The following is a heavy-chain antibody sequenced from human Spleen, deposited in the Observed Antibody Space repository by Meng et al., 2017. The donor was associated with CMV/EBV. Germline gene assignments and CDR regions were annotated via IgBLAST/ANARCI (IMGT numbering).Heavy chain of an antibody. D-gene: IGHD3-10*01. CDR3: ARQRRGLLRGIVIRSYFDY. J-gene: IGHJ4*02. V-gene: IGHV4-39*01. CDR1: SYF. CDR2: VYSGANT. Sequence: SYFWCWLPPSPGEGLQWIVIVYSGANTYYHPSFKSRVTMSVDTSKNQFSLKLTSVTAADTAVYYCARQRRGLLRGIVIRSYFDYWGQGTLVTVSS.